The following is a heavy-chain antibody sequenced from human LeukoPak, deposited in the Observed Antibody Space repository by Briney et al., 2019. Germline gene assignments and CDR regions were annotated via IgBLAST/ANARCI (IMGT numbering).Heavy chain of an antibody. CDR2: MNPNSGNT. CDR1: GYTFTSYD. D-gene: IGHD3-10*01. Sequence: ETSVKASCKASGYTFTSYDINWVRQATGQGLEWMGWMNPNSGNTGYAQKFQGRVTMTRNTSISTAYMELSSLRSEDTAVYYCARGTYGSGSPSWFDPWGQGTLVTVSS. CDR3: ARGTYGSGSPSWFDP. V-gene: IGHV1-8*01. J-gene: IGHJ5*02.